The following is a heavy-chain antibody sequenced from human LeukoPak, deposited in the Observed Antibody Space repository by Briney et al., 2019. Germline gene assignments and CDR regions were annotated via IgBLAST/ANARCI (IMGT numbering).Heavy chain of an antibody. CDR2: ISDSGGST. CDR3: AKAHTYYYDSSGPTDAFDI. Sequence: QPGGSLRLSCAASGLTFSSYAMTWVRQAPGKGLEWVSTISDSGGSTYYADSIKGRFTISRDNSKNTLYLQMNSLRDEDTAVYYCAKAHTYYYDSSGPTDAFDIWGQGTMVTVSS. CDR1: GLTFSSYA. D-gene: IGHD3-22*01. V-gene: IGHV3-23*01. J-gene: IGHJ3*02.